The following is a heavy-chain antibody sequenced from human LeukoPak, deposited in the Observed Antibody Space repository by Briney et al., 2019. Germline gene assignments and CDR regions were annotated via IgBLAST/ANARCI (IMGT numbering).Heavy chain of an antibody. CDR2: SNAGNGNT. Sequence: GASVKVSCKASGYTFTNYPIHWVRQAPGQGLEWMGWSNAGNGNTKYSQDFQGRVTISRDTSASTAYMELSSLRFEDMAVYYCARGGYQSGMGVWGQGTTVTVSS. CDR3: ARGGYQSGMGV. V-gene: IGHV1-3*02. J-gene: IGHJ6*02. D-gene: IGHD5-12*01. CDR1: GYTFTNYP.